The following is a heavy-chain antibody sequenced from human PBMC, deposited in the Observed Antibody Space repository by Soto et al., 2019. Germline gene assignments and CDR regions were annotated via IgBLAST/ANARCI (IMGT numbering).Heavy chain of an antibody. J-gene: IGHJ4*02. V-gene: IGHV3-33*03. D-gene: IGHD2-15*01. CDR1: GFIFNEYG. CDR2: IWYDGSNK. CDR3: ARWGCSGTNCNLNQRSYDL. Sequence: QVQLVESGGGVVQPGMSLRLSCAASGFIFNEYGMHWVRQAPGKGLEWVAVIWYDGSNKYYADSVKGRFTISRDNSKNTMSLQMNNLRAEDTAVYYCARWGCSGTNCNLNQRSYDLWGQGTLVTVS.